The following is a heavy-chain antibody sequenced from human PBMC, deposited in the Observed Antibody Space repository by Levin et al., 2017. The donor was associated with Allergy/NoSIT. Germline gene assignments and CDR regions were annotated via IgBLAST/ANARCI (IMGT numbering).Heavy chain of an antibody. D-gene: IGHD6-13*01. Sequence: SETLSLTCAVSGESIRKNTYYWGWIRQSPGKGLEWIGSIYFSGSTYYNPSLRNRVTLSTDTSSNLLSLRLTSVTAADTALYCGAGFCSSSRWSDLHSYGMDVWGQGTTVTVSS. CDR3: AGFCSSSRWSDLHSYGMDV. V-gene: IGHV4-39*02. CDR1: GESIRKNTYY. J-gene: IGHJ6*02. CDR2: IYFSGST.